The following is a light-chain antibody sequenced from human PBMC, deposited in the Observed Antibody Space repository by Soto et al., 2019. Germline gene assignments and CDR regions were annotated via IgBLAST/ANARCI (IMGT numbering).Light chain of an antibody. V-gene: IGLV1-44*01. CDR1: SSNIGRNP. CDR3: AACDDNVDV. CDR2: LNT. J-gene: IGLJ1*01. Sequence: SVLTQPPSASGTPGQRVIISCSGGSSNIGRNPVNWYQKFPGTAPKLLISLNTQRPSGVPDRFSGSKSGTSASLAISGLRSEDEADYYCAACDDNVDVFGTATKVTVL.